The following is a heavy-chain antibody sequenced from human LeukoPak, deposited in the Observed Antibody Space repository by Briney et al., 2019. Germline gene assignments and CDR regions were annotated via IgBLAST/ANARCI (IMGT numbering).Heavy chain of an antibody. CDR1: GFTFSSYA. Sequence: GGSLRLSCAASGFTFSSYAMHWVRQAPGKGLEWVAVISYDGSNKYYADSVKGRFTISRDNSKNTLYLQMNSLRAEDTAVYYCAKDNYGSGSYYTPFDYWGQGTLVTVAS. V-gene: IGHV3-30*04. CDR3: AKDNYGSGSYYTPFDY. J-gene: IGHJ4*02. CDR2: ISYDGSNK. D-gene: IGHD3-10*01.